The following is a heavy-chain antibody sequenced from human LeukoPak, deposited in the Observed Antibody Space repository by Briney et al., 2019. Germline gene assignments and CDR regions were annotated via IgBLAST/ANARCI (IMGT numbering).Heavy chain of an antibody. CDR3: ARGDYTYYDFWSGYYYLLDY. Sequence: PGGSLRLSCAASGFTFSSYSMNWVRQAPGKGLEWVSSISSSSSYVYYADSVKGRFTISRDNAKNSLYLQMNSLRAQDTAVYYCARGDYTYYDFWSGYYYLLDYWGQGTLVTVSS. D-gene: IGHD3-3*01. CDR1: GFTFSSYS. V-gene: IGHV3-21*01. J-gene: IGHJ4*02. CDR2: ISSSSSYV.